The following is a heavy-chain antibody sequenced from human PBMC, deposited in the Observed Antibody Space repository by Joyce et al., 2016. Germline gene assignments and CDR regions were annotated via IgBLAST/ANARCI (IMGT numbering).Heavy chain of an antibody. CDR3: AREYFWRYDY. J-gene: IGHJ4*02. CDR1: GFTFRKYY. D-gene: IGHD3-3*01. CDR2: IKADGSEK. V-gene: IGHV3-7*01. Sequence: EVQLVDSGGGLVQPGGSLRLSCVGSGFTFRKYYMGWIRQAPGKVPEWVANIKADGSEKSYVGSVEGRFTISSDNAKNSLYLQINGLRAEDTAVYYCAREYFWRYDYWGQGTLVTVSS.